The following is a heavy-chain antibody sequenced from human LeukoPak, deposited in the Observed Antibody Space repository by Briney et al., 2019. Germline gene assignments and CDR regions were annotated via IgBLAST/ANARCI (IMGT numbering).Heavy chain of an antibody. Sequence: GGSLRLSCAASGFTFSSYAMSWVRQAPGKGLEWVPAISGSGGSTYYADSVKGRFTISRDNSKNTLYLQMNSLRAEDTAVYYCAKVLSYYYGSGSYNLFDYWGQGTLVTVSS. J-gene: IGHJ4*02. CDR2: ISGSGGST. D-gene: IGHD3-10*01. CDR3: AKVLSYYYGSGSYNLFDY. V-gene: IGHV3-23*01. CDR1: GFTFSSYA.